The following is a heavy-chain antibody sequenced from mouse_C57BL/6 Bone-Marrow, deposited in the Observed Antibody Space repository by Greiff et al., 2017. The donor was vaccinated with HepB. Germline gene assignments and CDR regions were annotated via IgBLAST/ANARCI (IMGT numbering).Heavy chain of an antibody. CDR1: GYSITSGYY. Sequence: EVKVEESGPGLVKPSQSLSLTCSVTGYSITSGYYWNWIRQFPGNKLEWMGYISYDGSNNYNPSLKNRISITRDTSKNQFFLKLNSVTTEDTATYYCARETSYYYGSRYWYFDVWGTGTTVTVSS. CDR2: ISYDGSN. V-gene: IGHV3-6*01. CDR3: ARETSYYYGSRYWYFDV. D-gene: IGHD1-1*01. J-gene: IGHJ1*03.